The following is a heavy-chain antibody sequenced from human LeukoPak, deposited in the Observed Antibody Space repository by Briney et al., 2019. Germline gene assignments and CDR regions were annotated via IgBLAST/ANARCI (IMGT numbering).Heavy chain of an antibody. CDR1: GYSISSGYY. Sequence: SETLSLTCAVSGYSISSGYYWGWIRQPPGKGLEWIGSIYHSGSTYYNPSLKGQVTISVDTSKNQFSLKLSSVTAADTAVYYCARVGYYGSGSYTFDYWGQGTLVTVSS. V-gene: IGHV4-38-2*01. CDR3: ARVGYYGSGSYTFDY. D-gene: IGHD3-10*01. CDR2: IYHSGST. J-gene: IGHJ4*02.